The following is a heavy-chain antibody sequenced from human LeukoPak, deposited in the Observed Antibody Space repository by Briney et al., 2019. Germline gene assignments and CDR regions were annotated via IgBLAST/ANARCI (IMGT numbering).Heavy chain of an antibody. V-gene: IGHV3-21*01. Sequence: PGGSLRLSCAASGFTFSSYSMNWVRQAPGKGLEWVSSISSSSSYIYYADSVKGRFTISRDNAKNSLYLQMNSLRAEDTAVYYCARDLLGMEYYFDYWGQGTLVTVSS. CDR2: ISSSSSYI. CDR3: ARDLLGMEYYFDY. D-gene: IGHD3-3*01. J-gene: IGHJ4*02. CDR1: GFTFSSYS.